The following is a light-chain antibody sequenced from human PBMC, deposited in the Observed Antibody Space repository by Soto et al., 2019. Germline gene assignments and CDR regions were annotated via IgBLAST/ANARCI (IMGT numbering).Light chain of an antibody. CDR3: SSYTSSSSSVV. V-gene: IGLV2-14*01. CDR2: DVS. CDR1: SSDVGTYNY. J-gene: IGLJ2*01. Sequence: QSVLTQPASVSGSPEQSITISCTGTSSDVGTYNYVSWYQQHPGKAPKLMIYDVSNRPSGVSDRFSGSKSGNTASLTISGLQAEDETDYYCSSYTSSSSSVVFGGGTKLTVL.